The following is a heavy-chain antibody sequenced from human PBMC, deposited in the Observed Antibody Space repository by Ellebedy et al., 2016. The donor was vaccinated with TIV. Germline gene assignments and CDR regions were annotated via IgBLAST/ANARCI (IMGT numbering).Heavy chain of an antibody. D-gene: IGHD3-10*01. CDR1: GGSFSDYY. V-gene: IGHV4-34*01. J-gene: IGHJ4*02. CDR2: INRSGST. CDR3: AGGSMVRGIIIPFDY. Sequence: MPSETLSLTCAVYGGSFSDYYWSWIRQPPGKGLEWIGEINRSGSTNYNPSLKSRVTISVDTSKNQFSLNLRSVTAADTAVYYCAGGSMVRGIIIPFDYWGPGTLVTVSS.